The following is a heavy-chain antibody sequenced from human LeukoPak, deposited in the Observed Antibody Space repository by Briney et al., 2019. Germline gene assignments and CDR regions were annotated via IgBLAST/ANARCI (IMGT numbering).Heavy chain of an antibody. V-gene: IGHV3-74*01. Sequence: GGSLRLSCAASGFTFRSYWMHWVRQTPGKGLVWVSHINNDGSDTSYADSVKGRFTISRDNSKNTLYLQMNSLRAEDTAVYYCAKASSSWYSDWFDPWGQGTLVTVSS. D-gene: IGHD6-13*01. J-gene: IGHJ5*02. CDR1: GFTFRSYW. CDR3: AKASSSWYSDWFDP. CDR2: INNDGSDT.